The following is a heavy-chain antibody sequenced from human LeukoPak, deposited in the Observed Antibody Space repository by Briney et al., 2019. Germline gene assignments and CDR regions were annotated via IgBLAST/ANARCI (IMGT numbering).Heavy chain of an antibody. Sequence: SETLSLTCTVSGGSISSYYWSWIRQPPGKGLEWIGYIYYSGSTNYNPSLKSRVTISVDTSKNQFSLKLSSVTAADTAVYYCARHLRLRTEHFDYWGQGTLVTVSS. CDR2: IYYSGST. D-gene: IGHD5-12*01. CDR1: GGSISSYY. V-gene: IGHV4-59*08. CDR3: ARHLRLRTEHFDY. J-gene: IGHJ4*02.